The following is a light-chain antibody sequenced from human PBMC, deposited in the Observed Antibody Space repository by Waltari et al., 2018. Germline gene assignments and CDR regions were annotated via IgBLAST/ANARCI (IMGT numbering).Light chain of an antibody. Sequence: DIQMTQSPSTLSASVGDRITITCRDSQSVSNWLAWFQQKPGKAPNLLIYKVSNLESGVPSRFSGGGSGTEFTLTISSLQPDDFATYYCQQYNSDSWTFGQGTKVEI. CDR2: KVS. V-gene: IGKV1-5*03. CDR3: QQYNSDSWT. CDR1: QSVSNW. J-gene: IGKJ1*01.